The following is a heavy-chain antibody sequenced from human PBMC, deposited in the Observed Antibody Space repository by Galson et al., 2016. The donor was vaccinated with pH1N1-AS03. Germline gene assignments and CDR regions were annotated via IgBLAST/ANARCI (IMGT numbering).Heavy chain of an antibody. CDR1: GFTFNNYA. CDR3: AKSSSSLTRDAFDM. J-gene: IGHJ3*02. D-gene: IGHD2-2*01. V-gene: IGHV3-23*01. Sequence: SLRLSCAASGFTFNNYAMNWVRQAPGKGLEWVSSITGSGISTEYADSVEGRLTISRDNSKNTLYVEMSSLRAEDTAIYYCAKSSSSLTRDAFDMWGRGTLVTVSS. CDR2: ITGSGIST.